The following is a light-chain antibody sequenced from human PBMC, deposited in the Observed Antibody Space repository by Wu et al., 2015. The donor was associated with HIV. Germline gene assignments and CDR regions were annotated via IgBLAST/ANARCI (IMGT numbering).Light chain of an antibody. J-gene: IGKJ2*01. CDR2: AAS. Sequence: EIVLTQYPGSLSLSPGERASLSCRASQSINKNYLAWYQQKPGQAPRLLMYAASSRATGVPDRFRGSGSGTDFTLTISSLEPEDFAVYYCQQRSNWPPYTFGQGTKLEIK. CDR3: QQRSNWPPYT. CDR1: QSINKNY. V-gene: IGKV3D-20*02.